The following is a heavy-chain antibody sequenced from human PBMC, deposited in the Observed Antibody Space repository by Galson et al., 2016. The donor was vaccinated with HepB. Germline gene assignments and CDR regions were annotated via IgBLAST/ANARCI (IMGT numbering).Heavy chain of an antibody. J-gene: IGHJ6*02. V-gene: IGHV3-15*01. D-gene: IGHD6-6*01. Sequence: SLRLSCAASGFTFSNAWMIWVRQAPGRGLEWVGRIRSNTHGGTTDYAAPVKGRFTISRDDSRTTLFLQMNSLKTEDTAVYFCATEVFYSNSSREYHYYGMDVWGQGTTVTVSS. CDR2: IRSNTHGGTT. CDR1: GFTFSNAW. CDR3: ATEVFYSNSSREYHYYGMDV.